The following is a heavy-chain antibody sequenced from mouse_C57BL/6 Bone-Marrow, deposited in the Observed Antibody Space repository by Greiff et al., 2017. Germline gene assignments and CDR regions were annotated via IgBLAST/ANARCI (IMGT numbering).Heavy chain of an antibody. J-gene: IGHJ2*01. Sequence: EVQLVESGPELVKPGASVKIPCKASGYTFTDYNMDWVKQSHGKSLEWIGDINPNNGGTIYNQKFKGKATLTVDKSSSTAYMELRSLTSEDTAVYYCARRGDDYDGYYFDYWGQGTTLTVSS. CDR1: GYTFTDYN. D-gene: IGHD2-4*01. CDR2: INPNNGGT. CDR3: ARRGDDYDGYYFDY. V-gene: IGHV1-18*01.